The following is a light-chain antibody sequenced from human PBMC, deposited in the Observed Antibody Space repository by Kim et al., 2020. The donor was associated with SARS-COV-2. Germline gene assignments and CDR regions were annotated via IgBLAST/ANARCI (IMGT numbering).Light chain of an antibody. J-gene: IGLJ2*01. V-gene: IGLV1-47*02. CDR2: SNN. Sequence: GQRVSISCSGSRSNIGSNYVYWYQQLPGTAPKRLIYSNNPRPSGVPDRFSGSKSGTSASLAISGLRSEDEADYYCAAWDDSLSGVVFGGGTQLTVL. CDR3: AAWDDSLSGVV. CDR1: RSNIGSNY.